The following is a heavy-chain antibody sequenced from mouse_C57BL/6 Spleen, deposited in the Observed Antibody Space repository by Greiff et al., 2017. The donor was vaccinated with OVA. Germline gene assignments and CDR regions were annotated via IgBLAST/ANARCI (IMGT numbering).Heavy chain of an antibody. CDR3: AREYYYGSETWYCDV. Sequence: VQLQQPGAELVKPGASVKMSCKASGYTFTSYWITWVKQRPGPGLEWIGDIYPGSGSTNYNEKFKSKATLTVDTSSSTAYMQLSSLTSEDSAVYYCAREYYYGSETWYCDVWGTGTTVTVSS. D-gene: IGHD1-1*01. CDR1: GYTFTSYW. V-gene: IGHV1-55*01. J-gene: IGHJ1*03. CDR2: IYPGSGST.